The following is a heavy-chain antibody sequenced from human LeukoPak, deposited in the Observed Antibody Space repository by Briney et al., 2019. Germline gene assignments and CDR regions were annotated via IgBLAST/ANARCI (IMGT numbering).Heavy chain of an antibody. CDR3: AELGITMIGGV. CDR1: GGSISRSN. J-gene: IGHJ6*04. V-gene: IGHV3-48*03. Sequence: QPSGTLSLTCAVSGGSISRSNWWSWVRQAPGKGLEWVSYISSSGSTIYYADSVKGRFTISRDNAKNSLYLQMNSLRAEDTAVYYCAELGITMIGGVWGKGTTVTISS. CDR2: ISSSGSTI. D-gene: IGHD3-10*02.